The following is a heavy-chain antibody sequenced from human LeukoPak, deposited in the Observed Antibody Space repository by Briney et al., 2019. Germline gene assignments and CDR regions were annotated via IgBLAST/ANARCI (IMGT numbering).Heavy chain of an antibody. D-gene: IGHD6-13*01. CDR1: GFTFSSYE. J-gene: IGHJ4*02. CDR2: ISRSATTI. CDR3: ARVGALSSSWLLY. V-gene: IGHV3-48*03. Sequence: GGSLRLSCAASGFTFSSYEMNWVRQAPGKGLEWVSSISRSATTIYYADSVKGRFTISRDNAKNSLYLQMNSLRAEDTAVYFCARVGALSSSWLLYWGQGALVTVSS.